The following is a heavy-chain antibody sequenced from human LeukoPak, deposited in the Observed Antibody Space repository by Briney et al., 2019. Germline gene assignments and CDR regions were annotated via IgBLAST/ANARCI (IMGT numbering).Heavy chain of an antibody. CDR3: ARRQTYYDFWSGYYKTEYFDY. J-gene: IGHJ4*02. CDR2: INLSGST. D-gene: IGHD3-3*01. CDR1: GGSFSGYY. V-gene: IGHV4-34*01. Sequence: SETLSLTCAVYGGSFSGYYWSWIRQPPGKGLEWIGEINLSGSTNCNPSLKSRVTISVDTSKNQFSLKLSSVTAADTAVYYCARRQTYYDFWSGYYKTEYFDYWGQGTLVTVSS.